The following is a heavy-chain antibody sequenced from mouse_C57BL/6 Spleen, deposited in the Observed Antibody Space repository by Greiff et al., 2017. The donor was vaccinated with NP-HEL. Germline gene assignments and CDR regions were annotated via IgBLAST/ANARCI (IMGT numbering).Heavy chain of an antibody. D-gene: IGHD2-2*01. CDR3: ARRVTTDWYFDV. Sequence: EVKLQESGPGLAKPSQTLSLTCSVTGYSITSDYWHWIRKFPGNKLEYMGYISYSGSTYYNPSLKSRISITRDTSKNQYYLQWNSVTTEDTATYYCARRVTTDWYFDVWGTGTTVTVSS. CDR1: GYSITSDY. CDR2: ISYSGST. J-gene: IGHJ1*03. V-gene: IGHV3-8*01.